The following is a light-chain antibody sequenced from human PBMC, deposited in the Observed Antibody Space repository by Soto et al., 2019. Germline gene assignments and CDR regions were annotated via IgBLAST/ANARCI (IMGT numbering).Light chain of an antibody. CDR1: QSIGNW. J-gene: IGKJ2*01. CDR2: KSS. CDR3: QQYGNYSPYT. V-gene: IGKV1-5*03. Sequence: DIQMTQSPSTLSASVGDRVTITCRASQSIGNWLAWYQHKPGKAPKLLIYKSSNLESGVPSRFSGSGSGTEGTLTINSRQPDDFSTYYCQQYGNYSPYTFGQGTKLEIK.